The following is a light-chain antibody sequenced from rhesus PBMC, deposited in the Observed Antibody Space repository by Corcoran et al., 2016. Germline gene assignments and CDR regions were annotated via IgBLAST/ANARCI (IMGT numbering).Light chain of an antibody. CDR3: LQYNSDPWT. Sequence: DIQMTQSPSSLSASVGDRVTITCRASQGISTYLNWYQQKPGKAPKRLIYVASSLESGVPSRFSGSGSGTDFTLTISSMQAEDFAAYYCLQYNSDPWTFGQGTKVEIK. V-gene: IGKV1-43*02. CDR1: QGISTY. CDR2: VAS. J-gene: IGKJ1*01.